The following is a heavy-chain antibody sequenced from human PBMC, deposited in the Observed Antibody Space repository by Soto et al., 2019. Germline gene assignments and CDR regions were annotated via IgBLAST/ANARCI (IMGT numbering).Heavy chain of an antibody. Sequence: SVKVSCKASGGTFSSYAISWVRQAPGQGLEWMGGIIPIFGTANYAQKFQGRVTITADESTSTAYMELSSLRSEDTAVYYCARDCSGGSCYFDYWGQGTLVTVSS. CDR1: GGTFSSYA. D-gene: IGHD2-15*01. CDR2: IIPIFGTA. V-gene: IGHV1-69*13. CDR3: ARDCSGGSCYFDY. J-gene: IGHJ4*02.